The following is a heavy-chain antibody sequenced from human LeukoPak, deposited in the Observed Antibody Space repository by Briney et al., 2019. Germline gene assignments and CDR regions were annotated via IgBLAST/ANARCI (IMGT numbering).Heavy chain of an antibody. CDR1: GGSISSHY. CDR3: ARELTYYYDSSGYYPDAFDI. J-gene: IGHJ3*02. Sequence: PSETLSLTCTVSGGSISSHYWSWIRRPPGKGLEWIGYIYYSGSTNYNPSLKSRVTISVDTSKNQFSLKLSSVTAADTAVYYCARELTYYYDSSGYYPDAFDIWGQGTMVTVSS. CDR2: IYYSGST. D-gene: IGHD3-22*01. V-gene: IGHV4-59*11.